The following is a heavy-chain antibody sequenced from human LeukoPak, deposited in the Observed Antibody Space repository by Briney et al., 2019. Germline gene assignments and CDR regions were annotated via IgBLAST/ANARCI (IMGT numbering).Heavy chain of an antibody. CDR1: GYSFTDYF. J-gene: IGHJ3*01. CDR3: ARVHGGRELDAFDF. D-gene: IGHD1-7*01. Sequence: ASVKVSFKASGYSFTDYFIHWVRQAPGQGLEWMGWIKPNSGGTHYVQMFQGRVTMTRDTSISTVYMDLSNLKYDDTAVYYCARVHGGRELDAFDFWGQGTMLTVSS. V-gene: IGHV1-2*02. CDR2: IKPNSGGT.